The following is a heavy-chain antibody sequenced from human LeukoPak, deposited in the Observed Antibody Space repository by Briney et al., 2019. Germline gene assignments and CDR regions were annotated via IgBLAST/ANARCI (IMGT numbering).Heavy chain of an antibody. CDR1: GFTFSSYA. J-gene: IGHJ4*02. V-gene: IGHV3-23*01. Sequence: GGSLRLSGAASGFTFSSYAMSWVRQAPGKGLEWVSAISGSGGSTYYADSVKGRFTISRDNSKNTLYLQMNSLRAEDTAIYYCAKVGADIVLMVYAWSDYWGQGTLVTVSS. CDR3: AKVGADIVLMVYAWSDY. D-gene: IGHD2-8*01. CDR2: ISGSGGST.